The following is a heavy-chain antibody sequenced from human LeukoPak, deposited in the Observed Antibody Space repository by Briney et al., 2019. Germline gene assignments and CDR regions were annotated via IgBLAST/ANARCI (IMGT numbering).Heavy chain of an antibody. CDR3: ARVSSNNWYNERGAFDI. CDR2: IYYSGST. V-gene: IGHV4-59*01. D-gene: IGHD6-13*01. Sequence: SETLSLTCTVSGGSISSYYWSWIRQPPGKGLEWIGYIYYSGSTNYNPSLKSRVTISVDTSKNQFSLKLSSVTAADTAVYYCARVSSNNWYNERGAFDIWGQGTMVTVSS. CDR1: GGSISSYY. J-gene: IGHJ3*02.